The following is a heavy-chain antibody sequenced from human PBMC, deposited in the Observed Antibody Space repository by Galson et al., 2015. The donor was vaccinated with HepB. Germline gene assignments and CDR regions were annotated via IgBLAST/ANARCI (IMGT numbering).Heavy chain of an antibody. CDR1: GGSISSYY. V-gene: IGHV4-4*07. CDR3: ARDGYTAMDLEFGY. Sequence: SETLSLTCTVSGGSISSYYWSWIRQPAGKGLEWIGRIYTSGSTNYNPSLKSRVTMSVDTSKNQFSLKLSSVTAADTAVYYCARDGYTAMDLEFGYWGQGTLVTVSS. J-gene: IGHJ4*02. CDR2: IYTSGST. D-gene: IGHD5-18*01.